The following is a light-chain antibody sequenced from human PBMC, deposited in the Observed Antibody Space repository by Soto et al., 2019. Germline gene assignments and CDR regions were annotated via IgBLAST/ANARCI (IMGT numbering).Light chain of an antibody. CDR1: QSVSSY. Sequence: EIVLTQSPATLSLSPGERATLSCRASQSVSSYLAWYQQKPGQAPRLLIYGASNRATGIPARFSGSGSGTDFTLTISSLEPEDFAVYYCQQRTDRPPWTFGQGTKGDIK. CDR2: GAS. CDR3: QQRTDRPPWT. J-gene: IGKJ1*01. V-gene: IGKV3-11*01.